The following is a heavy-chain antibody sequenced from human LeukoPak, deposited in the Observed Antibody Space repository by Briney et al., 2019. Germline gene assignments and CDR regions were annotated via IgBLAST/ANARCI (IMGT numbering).Heavy chain of an antibody. V-gene: IGHV4-39*07. Sequence: SETLSLTCTVSGGSISISSYYWGWIRQPPGKGLEWIGSIYYSGSTYYNPSLKSRVTISVDTSKNQFSLKLSSVTAADTAVYYCARGGAYGSGSYRFFDYWGQGTLVTVSS. CDR3: ARGGAYGSGSYRFFDY. CDR2: IYYSGST. CDR1: GGSISISSYY. D-gene: IGHD3-10*01. J-gene: IGHJ4*02.